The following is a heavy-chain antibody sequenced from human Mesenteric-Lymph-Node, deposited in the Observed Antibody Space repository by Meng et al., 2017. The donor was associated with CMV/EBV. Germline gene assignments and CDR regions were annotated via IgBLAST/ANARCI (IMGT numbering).Heavy chain of an antibody. CDR1: GGSFRGYY. CDR3: ARSHRYGSGSPPFY. Sequence: AVSGGSFRGYYWSWLRQPPGKGLEWIGEINHSGSTNYTPSLKSRVTISVDTSKNQFSLKLSSVTAADTAVYYCARSHRYGSGSPPFYWGQGTLVTVSS. CDR2: INHSGST. D-gene: IGHD3-10*01. J-gene: IGHJ4*02. V-gene: IGHV4-34*01.